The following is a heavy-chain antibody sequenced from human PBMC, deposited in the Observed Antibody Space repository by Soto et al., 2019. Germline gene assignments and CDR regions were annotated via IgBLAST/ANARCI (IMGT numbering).Heavy chain of an antibody. J-gene: IGHJ4*02. Sequence: ASVKVSCKVSGYTLTELSMHWVRQAPGKGLEWMGGFDPEDGETIYAQKFQGRVTMTEDTSTDTAYMELSSLRSEDTAAYYCATAAEPGIAAAVDTFDYWGQGTLVTVSS. D-gene: IGHD6-13*01. CDR1: GYTLTELS. V-gene: IGHV1-24*01. CDR2: FDPEDGET. CDR3: ATAAEPGIAAAVDTFDY.